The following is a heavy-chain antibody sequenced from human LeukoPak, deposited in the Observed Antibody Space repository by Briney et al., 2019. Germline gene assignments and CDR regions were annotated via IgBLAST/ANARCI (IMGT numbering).Heavy chain of an antibody. D-gene: IGHD6-19*01. CDR2: INHSGST. J-gene: IGHJ4*02. Sequence: SETLSLTCAVYGGSFSGYYWSWIRQPPGKGLEWIGEINHSGSTNYNPSLKSRVTISVDTSKNHFSLKLSSVTAADTAVYYCARDFVVYSSGWERDYWGQGTLVTVSS. CDR1: GGSFSGYY. V-gene: IGHV4-34*01. CDR3: ARDFVVYSSGWERDY.